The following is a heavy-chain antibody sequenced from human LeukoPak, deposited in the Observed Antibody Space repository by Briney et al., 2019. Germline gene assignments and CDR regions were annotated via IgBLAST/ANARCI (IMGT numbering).Heavy chain of an antibody. Sequence: GGSLRLSCAASGFTFSSYGMHWVRQAPGKGLEWVAVIRYDGSNKYYADSVKGRFTISRDNSKNTLYLQMNSLRAEDTAVYYCAKVGQYYYDTSGHYPVDYWGQGTLVTVSS. CDR3: AKVGQYYYDTSGHYPVDY. CDR2: IRYDGSNK. J-gene: IGHJ4*02. D-gene: IGHD3-22*01. V-gene: IGHV3-30*02. CDR1: GFTFSSYG.